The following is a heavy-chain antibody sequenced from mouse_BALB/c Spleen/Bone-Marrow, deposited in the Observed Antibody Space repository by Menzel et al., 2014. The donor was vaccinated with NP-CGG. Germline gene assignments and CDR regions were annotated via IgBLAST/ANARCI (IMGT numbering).Heavy chain of an antibody. D-gene: IGHD2-3*01. CDR3: ARYDGYSDNAMDY. J-gene: IGHJ4*01. Sequence: EVKLVESGGGLVQPGSSLRLSCATSGFTFTDYYMNWVRQPPGKALEWLGCIRNKANGYTTEFSASVKGRFTISRDNSQSILYLQMNTLRAEDSATYYCARYDGYSDNAMDYWGQGTSVTASS. CDR2: IRNKANGYTT. CDR1: GFTFTDYY. V-gene: IGHV7-3*02.